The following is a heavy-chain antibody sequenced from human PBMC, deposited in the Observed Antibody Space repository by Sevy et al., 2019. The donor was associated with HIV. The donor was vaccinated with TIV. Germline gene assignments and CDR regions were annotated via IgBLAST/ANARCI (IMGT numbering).Heavy chain of an antibody. V-gene: IGHV5-51*01. J-gene: IGHJ4*02. CDR3: ARQGDSDGFDY. D-gene: IGHD2-21*02. CDR1: GYNFTPYW. CDR2: ILPGDSDT. Sequence: GESLKISCKGSGYNFTPYWIGWVRQMPGKGLEWMGIILPGDSDTGYSPSFQGQVTISVDKSINTAYLQWNSLKASDTAIYYCARQGDSDGFDYWGQGTLVTVSS.